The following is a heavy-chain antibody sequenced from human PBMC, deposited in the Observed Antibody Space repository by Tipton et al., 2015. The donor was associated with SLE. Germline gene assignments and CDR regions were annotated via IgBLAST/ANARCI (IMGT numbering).Heavy chain of an antibody. CDR2: ITENSDST. CDR3: ARDGHCSSTTCPHI. Sequence: SLRLSCVASGFTFRSYAMSWVRQSPGKGLAWVSSITENSDSTYYADSVKGRFTISRDNLKTTLFLQMNSLRVEDTAMYYCARDGHCSSTTCPHIGGQGTMVIVSS. CDR1: GFTFRSYA. D-gene: IGHD2-2*03. V-gene: IGHV3-23*01. J-gene: IGHJ3*01.